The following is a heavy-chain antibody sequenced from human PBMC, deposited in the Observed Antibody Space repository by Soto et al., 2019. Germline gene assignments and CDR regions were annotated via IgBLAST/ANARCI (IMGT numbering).Heavy chain of an antibody. CDR2: ISAYDGKT. V-gene: IGHV1-18*01. CDR3: ARDPHEFWTSYWFDP. J-gene: IGHJ5*02. CDR1: GYTFNTYG. Sequence: RASVKVSCKTSGYTFNTYGINWVRQAPGQGLELMGWISAYDGKTTYAEKFQGRVTLTTDTSTSTAYMELRSLRSDDTAIYYCARDPHEFWTSYWFDPWGQGTLVTVSS. D-gene: IGHD3-3*01.